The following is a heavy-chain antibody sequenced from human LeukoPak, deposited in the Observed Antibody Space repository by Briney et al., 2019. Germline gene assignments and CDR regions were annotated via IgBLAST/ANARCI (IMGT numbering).Heavy chain of an antibody. D-gene: IGHD6-13*01. CDR2: INQDGSEK. V-gene: IGHV3-7*01. CDR3: ARGRGWRSSLLGYYYYGMDV. J-gene: IGHJ6*02. CDR1: GFTFSTYW. Sequence: PGGSLRLSCAASGFTFSTYWMNWVRQAPGKGLEWVANINQDGSEKYYVDSVKGRFTISRDNAKNSLYLQMNSLRAEDTAVYYCARGRGWRSSLLGYYYYGMDVWGQGTTVTVSS.